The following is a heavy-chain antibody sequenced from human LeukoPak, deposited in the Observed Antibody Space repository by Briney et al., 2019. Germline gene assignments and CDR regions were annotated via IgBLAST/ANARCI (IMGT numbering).Heavy chain of an antibody. D-gene: IGHD6-13*01. CDR1: GFTLSTYG. Sequence: GRSLRLSCAASGFTLSTYGMYWVRQAPGKGLEWVAVIWNDGSNKHYADSVKGRFTISRDNSKNTLDLQMNSLRAEDTAVYYCAKDLSSSWFEGLDNWGQGTLVTVSS. CDR2: IWNDGSNK. V-gene: IGHV3-33*06. J-gene: IGHJ4*02. CDR3: AKDLSSSWFEGLDN.